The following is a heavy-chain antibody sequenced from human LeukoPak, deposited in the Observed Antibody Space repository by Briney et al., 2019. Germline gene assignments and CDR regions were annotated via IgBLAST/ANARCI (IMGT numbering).Heavy chain of an antibody. J-gene: IGHJ6*04. Sequence: GGSLRLSCAASGFTFSGYEMNWVRQAPGKGLEWVSYISSSGSTIYYADSVKGRFTISRDNAKNSLYLQMNSLRAEDTAVYYCAELGITMIGGVWGKGTTVTISS. D-gene: IGHD3-10*02. CDR1: GFTFSGYE. CDR2: ISSSGSTI. CDR3: AELGITMIGGV. V-gene: IGHV3-48*03.